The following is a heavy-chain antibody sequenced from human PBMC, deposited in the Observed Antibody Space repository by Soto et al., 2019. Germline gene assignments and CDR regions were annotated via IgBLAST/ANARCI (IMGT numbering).Heavy chain of an antibody. CDR2: INPNSGGT. D-gene: IGHD3-22*01. CDR3: AREVYDSSGYESAFAY. J-gene: IGHJ4*02. CDR1: GYTFTGYY. Sequence: ASVKVSCKASGYTFTGYYMHWVRQAPGQGLEWMRWINPNSGGTNYAQKFQGRVTMTRDTSISTAYMELSRLRSDDTAVYYCAREVYDSSGYESAFAYWGQGTLVTVSS. V-gene: IGHV1-2*02.